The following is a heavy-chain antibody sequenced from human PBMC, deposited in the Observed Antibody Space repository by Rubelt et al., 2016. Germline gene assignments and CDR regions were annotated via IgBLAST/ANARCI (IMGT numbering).Heavy chain of an antibody. J-gene: IGHJ4*02. CDR1: GFTFSSYA. Sequence: QVQLVESGGGVVQPGRSLRLSCAASGFTFSSYAMHWVRQAPGKGLEWVAVISYDGSNKYYADSVKGRFTISRDNSKNTLYLQRNSLGAEDTAVYYCARGDASDYWGQGTLVTVSS. V-gene: IGHV3-30*04. CDR3: ARGDASDY. CDR2: ISYDGSNK.